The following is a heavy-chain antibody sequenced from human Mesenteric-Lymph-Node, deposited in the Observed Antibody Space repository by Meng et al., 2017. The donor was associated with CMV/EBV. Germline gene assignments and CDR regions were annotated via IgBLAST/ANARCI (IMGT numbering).Heavy chain of an antibody. J-gene: IGHJ6*02. V-gene: IGHV3-30-3*01. CDR2: ISYDGSNK. Sequence: LSLTCAASGFTFSSYAMHWVRQAPGKGLEWVAVISYDGSNKYYADSVKGRFTISRDNSKNTLYLQMNSLRAEDTAVYYCARDPRYSYGYVAFYGMDVWGQGTTVTVSS. CDR1: GFTFSSYA. CDR3: ARDPRYSYGYVAFYGMDV. D-gene: IGHD5-18*01.